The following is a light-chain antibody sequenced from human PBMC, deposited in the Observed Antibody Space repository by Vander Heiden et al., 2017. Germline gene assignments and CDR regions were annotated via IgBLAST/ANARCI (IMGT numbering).Light chain of an antibody. CDR2: YDS. CDR3: QVWDSSSDHAV. Sequence: SYVLTQPPSVSVAPGKTARITCGGNNIGIKSVHWYQQKPGQAPVLVIYYDSDRPSGIPERFSGSNSGNTATLTISRVEAGDEADYYCQVWDSSSDHAVFGGGTQLTVL. CDR1: NIGIKS. J-gene: IGLJ7*01. V-gene: IGLV3-21*04.